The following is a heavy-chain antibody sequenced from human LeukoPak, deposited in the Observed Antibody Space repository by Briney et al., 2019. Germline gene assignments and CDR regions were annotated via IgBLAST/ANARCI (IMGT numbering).Heavy chain of an antibody. CDR2: IVVGSGNT. D-gene: IGHD6-19*01. CDR1: GFMFISSA. CDR3: AREDLAVAGLTFDP. V-gene: IGHV1-58*01. Sequence: SVKVSCKTSGFMFISSAVQWVRQARGQRLEWIGRIVVGSGNTNYAQKFQERVSLTRDMSTSTAYMELRSLRSDDTAVYYCAREDLAVAGLTFDPWGQGTLVTVSS. J-gene: IGHJ5*02.